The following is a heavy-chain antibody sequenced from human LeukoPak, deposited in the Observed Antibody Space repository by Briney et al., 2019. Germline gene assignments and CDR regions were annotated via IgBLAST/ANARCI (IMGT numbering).Heavy chain of an antibody. CDR2: IWYDGSNK. CDR1: GFTFSSYG. J-gene: IGHJ4*02. Sequence: GGSLRLSCAASGFTFSSYGMHWVRQAPGKGLEWVAVIWYDGSNKYYADSVKGRFTISRDNSKNTLYLQMNSLRAEDTAVYYCARDLDDSSGYYYFDYWGQGTLVTVSS. CDR3: ARDLDDSSGYYYFDY. D-gene: IGHD3-22*01. V-gene: IGHV3-33*01.